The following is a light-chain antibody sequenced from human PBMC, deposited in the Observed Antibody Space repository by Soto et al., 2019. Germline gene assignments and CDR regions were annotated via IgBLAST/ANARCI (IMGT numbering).Light chain of an antibody. CDR2: WAS. J-gene: IGKJ4*01. CDR1: QSVSSSY. CDR3: QQYYSTPSLT. V-gene: IGKV4-1*01. Sequence: EIVLTQSPGTLSFSPWERATLSCRASQSVSSSYLAWYQQKPGQPPKLLIYWASTRESGVPDRFSGSGSGTDFTLSISSLRAEDVAVYYCQQYYSTPSLTFGGGTKVDIK.